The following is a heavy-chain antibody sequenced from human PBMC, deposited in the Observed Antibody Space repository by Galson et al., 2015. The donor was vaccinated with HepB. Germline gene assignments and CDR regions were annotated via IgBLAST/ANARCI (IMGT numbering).Heavy chain of an antibody. V-gene: IGHV5-10-1*01. Sequence: QSGAEVKKPGESLRISCKGSGYSFTSYWISWVRQMPGKGLEWMGRIDPSDSYTNYSPSFQGHVTISADKSISTAYLQWSSLKASDTAMYYCARQGDTAMVTFDYYYYGMDVWGQGTTVTVSS. CDR2: IDPSDSYT. D-gene: IGHD5-18*01. CDR1: GYSFTSYW. CDR3: ARQGDTAMVTFDYYYYGMDV. J-gene: IGHJ6*02.